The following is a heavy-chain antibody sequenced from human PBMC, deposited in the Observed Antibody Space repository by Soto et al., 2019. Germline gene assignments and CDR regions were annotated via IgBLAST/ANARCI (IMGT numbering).Heavy chain of an antibody. J-gene: IGHJ6*02. CDR1: GYMFTSYH. V-gene: IGHV1-8*01. Sequence: QVQLVQSGAEVKKPGASVNVSCKASGYMFTSYHIYWMRQATGQGLGWMVWVSPSSGDTGYAQKFQGRITLTRDTSVRTAYMELSSLSSNDTTVYYCASVGYGSRISFGMDIWGQGTTVTVSS. CDR3: ASVGYGSRISFGMDI. CDR2: VSPSSGDT. D-gene: IGHD3-10*01.